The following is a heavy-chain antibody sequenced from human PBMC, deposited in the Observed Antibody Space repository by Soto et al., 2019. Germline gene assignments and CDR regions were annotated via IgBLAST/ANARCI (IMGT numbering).Heavy chain of an antibody. J-gene: IGHJ4*02. CDR2: ILPLSGTP. V-gene: IGHV1-69*06. CDR1: EGTFSRFP. Sequence: GASVKVSCKASEGTFSRFPISWVRQAPGQGLEWMGGILPLSGTPNYGQKFQGRVTISADKSTSTVYMELSSLRSGDTAVYYCARSDIVLMVYAPADYWGQGTLVTVSS. D-gene: IGHD2-8*01. CDR3: ARSDIVLMVYAPADY.